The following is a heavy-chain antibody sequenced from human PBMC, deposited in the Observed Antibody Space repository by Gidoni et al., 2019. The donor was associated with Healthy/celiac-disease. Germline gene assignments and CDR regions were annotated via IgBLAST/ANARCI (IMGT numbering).Heavy chain of an antibody. D-gene: IGHD3-10*01. Sequence: HVQLVQSGAEVQKPGASVTVSCKVSGYTLTELSIHWVRQAPGKGLEWMGGFDPEDGETIYAQKFQVRVTMTEDTSTDTAYMELSSLRSEDTAVYYCATGSPPNQILLWFGNHIDYWGQGTLVTVSS. V-gene: IGHV1-24*01. CDR1: GYTLTELS. CDR3: ATGSPPNQILLWFGNHIDY. CDR2: FDPEDGET. J-gene: IGHJ4*02.